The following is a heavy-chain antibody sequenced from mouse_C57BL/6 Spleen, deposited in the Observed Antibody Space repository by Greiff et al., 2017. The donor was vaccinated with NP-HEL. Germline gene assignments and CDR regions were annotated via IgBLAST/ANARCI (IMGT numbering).Heavy chain of an antibody. CDR3: ARSLGNGASMDY. J-gene: IGHJ4*01. Sequence: VQLQQSGAELVKPGASVKISCKASGYAFSSYWMNWVKQRPGKGLEWIGQIYPGDGDTNYNGKFKGKATLTADKSSSTAYMQLSSLTSEDSAVYFCARSLGNGASMDYWGQGTSVTVSS. D-gene: IGHD2-1*01. V-gene: IGHV1-80*01. CDR2: IYPGDGDT. CDR1: GYAFSSYW.